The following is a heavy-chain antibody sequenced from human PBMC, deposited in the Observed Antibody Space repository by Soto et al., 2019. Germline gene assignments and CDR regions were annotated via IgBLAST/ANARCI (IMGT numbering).Heavy chain of an antibody. J-gene: IGHJ6*02. D-gene: IGHD5-12*01. CDR3: ARATTIDYYYYGMDV. V-gene: IGHV4-30-2*01. CDR2: IYHSGST. CDR1: GGSISSGGYS. Sequence: QLQLQESGSGLVKPSQTLSLTCAVSGGSISSGGYSWSWIRQPPGKGLEWIGYIYHSGSTYYNPSLKSRVTLSVDRSKNQFSLKLSSVTAADTAVYYCARATTIDYYYYGMDVWGQGTTVTVSS.